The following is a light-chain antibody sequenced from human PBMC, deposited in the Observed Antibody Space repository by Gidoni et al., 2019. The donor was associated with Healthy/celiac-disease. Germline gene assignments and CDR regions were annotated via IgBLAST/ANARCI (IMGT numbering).Light chain of an antibody. J-gene: IGKJ3*01. V-gene: IGKV3-20*01. CDR1: QSVSCSY. CDR3: QQYGSSPFT. CDR2: GAS. Sequence: EIVLTQSPCTLSLSPGARATLSCRASQSVSCSYLAWYQQQPGQAPRLLIYGASSRATGIPDRFSGSGSGTDFTLTISRLEPEDFAVYYCQQYGSSPFTFGPGTKVDIK.